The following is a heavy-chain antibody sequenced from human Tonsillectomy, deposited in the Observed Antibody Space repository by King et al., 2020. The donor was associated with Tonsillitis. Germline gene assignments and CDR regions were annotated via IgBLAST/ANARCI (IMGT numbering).Heavy chain of an antibody. CDR2: ISFDGSNK. V-gene: IGHV3-30*04. D-gene: IGHD6-13*01. Sequence: VQLVESGGGVVQPGRFLRLSCAASGFTFTTYPMHWVRQAPGKGLEWVAVISFDGSNKYYADSVKGRFTISRDNSKNTLFLQMSSLRAEDTAVYYCAREPIASEYSSNWYEPFYYWGQGTLVTVSS. CDR1: GFTFTTYP. J-gene: IGHJ4*02. CDR3: AREPIASEYSSNWYEPFYY.